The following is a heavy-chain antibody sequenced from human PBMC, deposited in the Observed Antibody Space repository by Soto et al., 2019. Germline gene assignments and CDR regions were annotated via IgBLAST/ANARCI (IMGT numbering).Heavy chain of an antibody. J-gene: IGHJ4*02. D-gene: IGHD3-22*01. V-gene: IGHV1-18*04. Sequence: ASVKVSCKASGYSFTSCGISWVRQAPGQGPEWMGWISGHNGNTNHPQSLQGRVTMTTDTSRNTAYMELRSLRSDDTAVYYCARHRFNYYDDTVYYYFDYWGQGTLVTVYS. CDR3: ARHRFNYYDDTVYYYFDY. CDR1: GYSFTSCG. CDR2: ISGHNGNT.